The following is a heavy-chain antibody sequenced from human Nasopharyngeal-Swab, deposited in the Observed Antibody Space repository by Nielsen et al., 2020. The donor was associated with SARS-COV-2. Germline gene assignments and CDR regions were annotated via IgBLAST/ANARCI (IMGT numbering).Heavy chain of an antibody. CDR2: TYYRSKWYN. CDR3: ARARGAYGDYYYYYYTDV. D-gene: IGHD4-17*01. V-gene: IGHV6-1*01. Sequence: SPTPPPPCSLSRGCFSSSSAALEWVKPSPPRGPEWLGRTYYRSKWYNDYAVSVKSRITINPDTSKNQFSLHLNSVTPEDTAVYYCARARGAYGDYYYYYYTDVWGKGTTVTVSS. J-gene: IGHJ6*03. CDR1: RGCFSSSSAA.